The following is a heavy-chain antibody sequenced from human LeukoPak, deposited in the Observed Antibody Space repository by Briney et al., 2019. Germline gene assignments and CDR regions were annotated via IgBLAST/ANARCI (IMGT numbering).Heavy chain of an antibody. J-gene: IGHJ4*02. V-gene: IGHV1-3*01. D-gene: IGHD3-16*02. CDR3: ARDLGYTSTAARSFDY. Sequence: ASVKVSCKASGYTFTSYAMHRVRQAPGQRLEWMGWINAGNGNTKYSQKFQGRVTITRDTSASTAYMELSSLRSEDTAVYYCARDLGYTSTAARSFDYWGQGTLVTVSS. CDR2: INAGNGNT. CDR1: GYTFTSYA.